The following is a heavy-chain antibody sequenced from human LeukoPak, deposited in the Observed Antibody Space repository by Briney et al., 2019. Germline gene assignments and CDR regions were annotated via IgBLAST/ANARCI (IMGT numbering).Heavy chain of an antibody. CDR2: ISSSSSYI. D-gene: IGHD3-22*01. CDR1: GFTFSSYS. V-gene: IGHV3-21*01. CDR3: ARGRDYYDSTGFDY. J-gene: IGHJ4*02. Sequence: GGSLRLSCAASGFTFSSYSMNWVRQAPGKGLEWVSSISSSSSYIYYADSVKGRFTISRDNAKNSLYLQMNSLRAEDTAVYCCARGRDYYDSTGFDYWGQGTLVTVSS.